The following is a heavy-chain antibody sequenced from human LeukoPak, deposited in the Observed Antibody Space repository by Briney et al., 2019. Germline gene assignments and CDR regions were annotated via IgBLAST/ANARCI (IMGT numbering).Heavy chain of an antibody. Sequence: PGGSLRLSCAASGFTFDDYGMSWVRQAPGKGLEGVSGINWNGGSTGYADSGKGRFTISRDNAKTPLHLQMNSLRAEDTALYYCARTVRNWNYDYWGQGTLVTVSS. J-gene: IGHJ4*02. D-gene: IGHD1-7*01. V-gene: IGHV3-20*04. CDR2: INWNGGST. CDR3: ARTVRNWNYDY. CDR1: GFTFDDYG.